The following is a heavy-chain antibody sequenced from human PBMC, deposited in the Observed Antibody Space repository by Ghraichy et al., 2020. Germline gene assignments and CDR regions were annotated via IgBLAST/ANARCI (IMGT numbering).Heavy chain of an antibody. D-gene: IGHD1-7*01. CDR2: VIPKFRRT. V-gene: IGHV1-69*13. J-gene: IGHJ6*02. Sequence: SVKVSCKASGGTFSSYAIRWLRQAPGQGLECMGGVIPKFRRTNYAQKFHGRVIITADESTSTAYMELSSLTSEDTAVYYCAKALYNWKYEGSPYYYYFGMDVWGQGTTVTVSS. CDR1: GGTFSSYA. CDR3: AKALYNWKYEGSPYYYYFGMDV.